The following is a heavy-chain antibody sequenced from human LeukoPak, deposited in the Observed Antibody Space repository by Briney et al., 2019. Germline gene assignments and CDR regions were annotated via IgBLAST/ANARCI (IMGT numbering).Heavy chain of an antibody. Sequence: ASVKFSCHASGSTFTSYYLHWVRQAPGQGLEWMGWISPNSDDTNHAQKFRGRVNMTRDTSISTAYMELSRLRSDDTAIYYCARGGFDYWGQGTLVTVSS. V-gene: IGHV1-2*02. J-gene: IGHJ4*02. CDR2: ISPNSDDT. CDR3: ARGGFDY. CDR1: GSTFTSYY.